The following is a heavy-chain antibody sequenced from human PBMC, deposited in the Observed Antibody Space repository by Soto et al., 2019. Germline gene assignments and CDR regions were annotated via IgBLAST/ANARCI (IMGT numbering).Heavy chain of an antibody. J-gene: IGHJ4*02. CDR2: IYYGGST. V-gene: IGHV4-31*03. CDR1: GGSISSGGYY. CDR3: ARVDSSSWYYFDY. Sequence: KPSETLSLTCTVSGGSISSGGYYWSWIRQHPGKGLEWIGYIYYGGSTYYNPSLKSRVTISVDTSKNQFSLKLSSVTAADTAVYYCARVDSSSWYYFDYWGQGTLVTVSS. D-gene: IGHD6-13*01.